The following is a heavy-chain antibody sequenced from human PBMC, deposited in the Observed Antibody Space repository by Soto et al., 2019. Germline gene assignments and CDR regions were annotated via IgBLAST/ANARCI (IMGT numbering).Heavy chain of an antibody. J-gene: IGHJ6*02. CDR2: IIPIFGTA. Sequence: QVQLVQSGAEVKKPGSSVKVSCKASGGTFSSYAISWVRQAPGQGLEWMGGIIPIFGTANYAQKFQGRVTITADESTSTAYMELSSLRSEDTAVYYCARRSCSSTSCYTRGDYYYGMDVWGQGTTVTVSS. D-gene: IGHD2-2*02. CDR1: GGTFSSYA. CDR3: ARRSCSSTSCYTRGDYYYGMDV. V-gene: IGHV1-69*01.